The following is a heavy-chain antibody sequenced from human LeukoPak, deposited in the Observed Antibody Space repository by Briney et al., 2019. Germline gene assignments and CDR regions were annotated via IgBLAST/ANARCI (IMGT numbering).Heavy chain of an antibody. D-gene: IGHD2-8*01. CDR3: ARLMFLWPPIYFDY. CDR1: GSTFTTYW. CDR2: IKQDGSET. J-gene: IGHJ4*02. Sequence: GGSLRLSCAASGSTFTTYWMSWVRQAPGKGLEWVANIKQDGSETFYVDSVKGRFTISRDNARNSVYLQMNSLRAEDTAVYYCARLMFLWPPIYFDYWGQGTLVTVSS. V-gene: IGHV3-7*01.